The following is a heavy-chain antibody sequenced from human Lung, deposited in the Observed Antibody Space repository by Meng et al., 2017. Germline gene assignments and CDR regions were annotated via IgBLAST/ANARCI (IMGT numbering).Heavy chain of an antibody. Sequence: QIHLKESGPPLVKPPPTLTLPCTFSGFSLSTSGVGVGWIRQPPGKALEWLALIYWDDDKRYSPSLKSRLTITKDTSKNQVVLTMTNMDPVDTATYYCAHIVLYDSYDYWGQGTLVTVSS. J-gene: IGHJ4*02. D-gene: IGHD3-22*01. V-gene: IGHV2-5*02. CDR2: IYWDDDK. CDR3: AHIVLYDSYDY. CDR1: GFSLSTSGVG.